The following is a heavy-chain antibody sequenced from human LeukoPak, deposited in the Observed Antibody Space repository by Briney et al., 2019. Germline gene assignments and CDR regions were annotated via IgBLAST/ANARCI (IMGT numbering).Heavy chain of an antibody. CDR3: VGQLLRVV. V-gene: IGHV3-7*01. CDR2: IKEDGSVQ. D-gene: IGHD2-2*01. CDR1: GLPLRAYW. J-gene: IGHJ6*04. Sequence: QPGGSLRLSCTASGLPLRAYWTSWVRPAPGKGLEWVANIKEDGSVQDYADSVKGRFSISRDNAKNSLYLQMNSLRVDDTGVYYCVGQLLRVVWGKGTTVTVSS.